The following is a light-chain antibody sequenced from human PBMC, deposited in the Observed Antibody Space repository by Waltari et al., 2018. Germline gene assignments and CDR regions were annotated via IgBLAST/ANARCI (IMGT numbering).Light chain of an antibody. V-gene: IGKV2-28*01. J-gene: IGKJ2*03. CDR3: EQTLQTPYS. CDR1: QSLLHRNGYTY. Sequence: DIVMTQTPLSLSVTPGEPAPISCRSSQSLLHRNGYTYLHWYLQKPGQSPQLLIYLVSNRASGVPDRFSGSGSGTDFTLKISRVEAEDVGVYYCEQTLQTPYSFGQGTKVEIK. CDR2: LVS.